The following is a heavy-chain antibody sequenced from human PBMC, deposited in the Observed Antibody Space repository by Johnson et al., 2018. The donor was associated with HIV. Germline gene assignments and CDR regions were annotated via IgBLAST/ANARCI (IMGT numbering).Heavy chain of an antibody. CDR2: IYGGGTT. J-gene: IGHJ3*02. D-gene: IGHD2-15*01. V-gene: IGHV3-66*02. CDR1: GFTVSSNY. Sequence: VQLVESGGGLVQPGGSLRLSCAASGFTVSSNYMNWVRQAPGKGLEWVSLIYGGGTTYYADSVKGRFTISRDNSKNTLYLQLNSLRTEDTAVYYCARDTYCSGGSCYSNAFDIWGQGTMVTVSS. CDR3: ARDTYCSGGSCYSNAFDI.